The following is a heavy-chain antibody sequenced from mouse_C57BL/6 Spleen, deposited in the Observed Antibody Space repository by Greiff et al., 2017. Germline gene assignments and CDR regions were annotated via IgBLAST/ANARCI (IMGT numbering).Heavy chain of an antibody. CDR3: ARYGYGDFDY. CDR2: INPNNGGT. V-gene: IGHV1-26*01. D-gene: IGHD2-2*01. CDR1: GYTFTDYY. J-gene: IGHJ2*01. Sequence: VQLQQSGPELVKPGASVKISCKASGYTFTDYYMNWVKQSHGKSLEWIGDINPNNGGTSYNQKFKGKATLTVDKSSSTAYMELRSLTSEDSAVYYCARYGYGDFDYWGQGTTLTVSS.